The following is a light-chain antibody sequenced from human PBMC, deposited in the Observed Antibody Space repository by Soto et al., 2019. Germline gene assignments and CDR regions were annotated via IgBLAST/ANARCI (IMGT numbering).Light chain of an antibody. CDR2: EGS. J-gene: IGLJ1*01. V-gene: IGLV2-23*01. CDR1: SSDVGSYNL. Sequence: QSALTQPASVSGSPGQSITISCTGTSSDVGSYNLVSWYQQHPGKAPKLMIYEGSKRPSGVSNRFSGSKYGNTASLTISGLQAEDEADYYCCSYAGSSPYVFGTGTKVTVL. CDR3: CSYAGSSPYV.